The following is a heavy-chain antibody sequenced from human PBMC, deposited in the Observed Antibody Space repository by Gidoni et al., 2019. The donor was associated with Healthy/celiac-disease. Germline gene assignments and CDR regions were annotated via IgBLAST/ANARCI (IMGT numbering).Heavy chain of an antibody. CDR1: GFTFSSYG. CDR2: IWYDGSNK. Sequence: QVQLVESGGGVVQPGRSLSLSCAASGFTFSSYGMHWVRQAPGKGREWGAVIWYDGSNKYYADSVKGRFTISRDNSKNTLYLQMNSLRAEDTAVYYCARDSHYDSSGYSPDYWGQGTLVTVSS. CDR3: ARDSHYDSSGYSPDY. D-gene: IGHD3-22*01. V-gene: IGHV3-33*01. J-gene: IGHJ4*02.